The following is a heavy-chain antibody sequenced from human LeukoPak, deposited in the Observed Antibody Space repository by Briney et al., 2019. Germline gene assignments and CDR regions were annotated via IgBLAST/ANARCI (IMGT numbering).Heavy chain of an antibody. CDR1: GYTFTSYY. Sequence: ASVKVSCKASGYTFTSYYTHWVRQAPGQGLEWMGIINPSGDSTSYAQKFQGRVTMTRDTSTSTAYMELSSLRSEDTAVYYCAGDQATYYDILTGPDVWGQGTTVTVSS. CDR3: AGDQATYYDILTGPDV. V-gene: IGHV1-46*01. D-gene: IGHD3-9*01. CDR2: INPSGDST. J-gene: IGHJ6*02.